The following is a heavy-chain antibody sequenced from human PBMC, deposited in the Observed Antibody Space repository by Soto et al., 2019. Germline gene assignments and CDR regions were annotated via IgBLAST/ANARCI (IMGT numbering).Heavy chain of an antibody. V-gene: IGHV4-39*01. J-gene: IGHJ1*01. CDR1: GGSISSSYY. Sequence: QLQLQESGPGLVKPSETLSLTCTVSGGSISSSYYWGWIRQPPGKGLEWIGSIYYSGSTYYNPSLTSRVTISVDTSKTPFSLKLSSVTAADTAVYYCATVWFGESQHWGQGTLVTVSS. CDR3: ATVWFGESQH. CDR2: IYYSGST. D-gene: IGHD3-10*01.